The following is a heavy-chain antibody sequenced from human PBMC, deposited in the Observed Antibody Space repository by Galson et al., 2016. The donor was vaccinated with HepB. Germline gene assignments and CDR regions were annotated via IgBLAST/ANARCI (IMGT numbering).Heavy chain of an antibody. Sequence: SETLSLTCTVSGGSTRAYYWSWIRQPPGKGLEWIGYIYYGGSTNYNPSLKSRVTISEDTSKNQFSLKVRSVTAADTAVYYCARISHQPLNYYGMDVWGQGTTVTVSS. V-gene: IGHV4-59*01. CDR3: ARISHQPLNYYGMDV. D-gene: IGHD2-2*01. CDR1: GGSTRAYY. CDR2: IYYGGST. J-gene: IGHJ6*02.